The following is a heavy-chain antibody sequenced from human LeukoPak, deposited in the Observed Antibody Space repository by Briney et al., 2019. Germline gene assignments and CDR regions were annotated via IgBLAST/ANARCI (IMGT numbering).Heavy chain of an antibody. CDR1: GASISSYY. CDR3: ARQRYTYGYNDY. V-gene: IGHV4-39*01. Sequence: NPSETLSLTCTVSGASISSYYWGWIRQPPGKGLEWIGTIFYSGSTYYNPSLKSRVTISVDTSKNQFSLKLSSVTAADTAVYYCARQRYTYGYNDYWGQGTLVTVSS. D-gene: IGHD5-18*01. CDR2: IFYSGST. J-gene: IGHJ4*02.